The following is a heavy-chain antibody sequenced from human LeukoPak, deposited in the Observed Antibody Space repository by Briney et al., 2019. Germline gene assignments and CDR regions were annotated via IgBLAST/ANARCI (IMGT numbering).Heavy chain of an antibody. CDR2: INPNSGGT. CDR1: GYTFTGYY. J-gene: IGHJ5*02. V-gene: IGHV1-2*02. Sequence: ASVKVSCKASGYTFTGYYMHWVRQAPGQGLEWMGWINPNSGGTNYAQKFQGRVTMTRDTSISTAYLQWSSLKASDTAMYYCARLPSGRNGYNNWFDPWGQGTLVTVSS. D-gene: IGHD5-24*01. CDR3: ARLPSGRNGYNNWFDP.